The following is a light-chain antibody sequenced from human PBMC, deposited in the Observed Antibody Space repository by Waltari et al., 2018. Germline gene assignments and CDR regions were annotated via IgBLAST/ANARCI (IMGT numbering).Light chain of an antibody. J-gene: IGLJ3*02. CDR1: NSDVGAYTL. CDR2: EAR. CDR3: CSYGGSYTWV. Sequence: QSALTQPASVSGSPGQAINIPCTGTNSDVGAYTLVSWYQQYPGRAPRLMIYEARNRPSGVSNRFSASKSGNTASLTISGLQADDEADYYCCSYGGSYTWVFGGGTKVTVL. V-gene: IGLV2-23*01.